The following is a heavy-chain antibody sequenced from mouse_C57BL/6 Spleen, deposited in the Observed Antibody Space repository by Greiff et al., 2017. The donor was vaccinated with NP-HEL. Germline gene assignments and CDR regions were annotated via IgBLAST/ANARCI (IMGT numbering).Heavy chain of an antibody. CDR1: GYTFTDYY. J-gene: IGHJ3*01. V-gene: IGHV1-26*01. D-gene: IGHD1-1*01. Sequence: EVQLQQSGPELVKPGASVKISCKASGYTFTDYYMNWVKQSHGKSLEWIGDINPNNGGTSYKQKFKGKATLTVDKSSSTAYMELRSLTSEDSAVYYCAIPITTVVATRRVFAYWGQGTLVTVSA. CDR3: AIPITTVVATRRVFAY. CDR2: INPNNGGT.